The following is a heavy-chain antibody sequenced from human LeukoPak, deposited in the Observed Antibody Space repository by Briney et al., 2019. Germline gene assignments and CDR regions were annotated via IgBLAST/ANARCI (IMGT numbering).Heavy chain of an antibody. CDR1: GGTFSSYA. CDR3: ARDPANYGSGSYYNY. Sequence: GASVKVSCKASGGTFSSYAISWVRQAPGQGPEWMGGIIPIFGTANYAQKFQGRVTITADESTSTAYMELSSLRSEDTAVYYCARDPANYGSGSYYNYWGQGTLVTVSS. V-gene: IGHV1-69*13. CDR2: IIPIFGTA. J-gene: IGHJ4*02. D-gene: IGHD3-10*01.